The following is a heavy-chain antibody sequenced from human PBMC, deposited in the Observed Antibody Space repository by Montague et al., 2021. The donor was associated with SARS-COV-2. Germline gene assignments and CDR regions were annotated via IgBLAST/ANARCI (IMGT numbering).Heavy chain of an antibody. Sequence: SETLSLTCTVSGGSISSYYWTWIQQPPGKGLESIGYIYHNGSTKYNPSLKSRVTISVDTSKNQFSLKLSSVSVADTAAYYCARGGGNSADYYNYTMDVWGQGTTVTVFS. CDR3: ARGGGNSADYYNYTMDV. D-gene: IGHD4-23*01. J-gene: IGHJ6*02. V-gene: IGHV4-59*01. CDR2: IYHNGST. CDR1: GGSISSYY.